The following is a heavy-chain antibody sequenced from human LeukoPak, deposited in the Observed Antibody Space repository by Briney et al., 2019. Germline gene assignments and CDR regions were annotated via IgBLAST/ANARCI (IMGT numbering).Heavy chain of an antibody. CDR1: GFIFSSYV. CDR3: AKDSYDSSGYHGLDAFDI. J-gene: IGHJ3*02. CDR2: ISGGGGTT. V-gene: IGHV3-23*01. D-gene: IGHD3-22*01. Sequence: GGSLRLSCAASGFIFSSYVMSWVRQAPGKGLEWVSTISGGGGTTYYADSVKGRFTISRDNPKNTLFLQMNSLRAADTAIYYCAKDSYDSSGYHGLDAFDIWGQGTMVTVSS.